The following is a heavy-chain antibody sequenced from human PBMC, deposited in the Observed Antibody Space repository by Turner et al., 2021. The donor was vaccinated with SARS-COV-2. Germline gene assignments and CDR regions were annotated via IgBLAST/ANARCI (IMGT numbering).Heavy chain of an antibody. D-gene: IGHD1-1*01. V-gene: IGHV3-30*18. J-gene: IGHJ4*02. CDR3: AKEGEWDDDGNALDY. CDR2: ISYDGSNE. Sequence: QVQLVESGGGVVQPGRSLRLSCAASGFTFRSYGMHWVRQAPGKGLEWVAVISYDGSNEYYADSAKGRFTISRDNSKNTLYLQMNSLRAEDTAVYYCAKEGEWDDDGNALDYWGQGTLVTVSS. CDR1: GFTFRSYG.